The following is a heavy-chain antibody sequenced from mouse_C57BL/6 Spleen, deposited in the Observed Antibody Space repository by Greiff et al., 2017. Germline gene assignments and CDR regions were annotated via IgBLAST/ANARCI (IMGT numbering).Heavy chain of an antibody. CDR1: GFTFSDYY. V-gene: IGHV5-16*01. Sequence: EVMLVESEGGLVQPGSSMKLSCTASGFTFSDYYMAWVRQVPEKGLEWVANINYDGSSTYYLDSLKSRFIISRDNAKNILYLQMSSLKSEDTATYYCARGDYGSSYDYFDYWGQGTTLTVSS. CDR2: INYDGSST. D-gene: IGHD1-1*01. CDR3: ARGDYGSSYDYFDY. J-gene: IGHJ2*01.